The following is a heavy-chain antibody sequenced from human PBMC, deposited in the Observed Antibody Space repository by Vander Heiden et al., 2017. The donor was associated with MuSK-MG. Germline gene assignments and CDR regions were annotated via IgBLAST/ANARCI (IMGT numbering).Heavy chain of an antibody. CDR1: GGSISSSNW. Sequence: QVQLQESGPGLVKPSGTLSLTCAVSGGSISSSNWWSWVRQPPGKGLEWIGEIYHSGSTNYNPSLKRRGTISVDKSKNQFSLKLRSVTAADTAVYYCARDKRMVRGGTAFYYGMDVWGQGTTVTVYS. J-gene: IGHJ6*02. CDR3: ARDKRMVRGGTAFYYGMDV. D-gene: IGHD3-10*01. CDR2: IYHSGST. V-gene: IGHV4-4*02.